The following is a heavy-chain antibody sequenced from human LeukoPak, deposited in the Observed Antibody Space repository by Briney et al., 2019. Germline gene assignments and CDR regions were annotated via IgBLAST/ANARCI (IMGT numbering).Heavy chain of an antibody. J-gene: IGHJ3*02. V-gene: IGHV4-30-4*01. CDR2: IYYSGST. D-gene: IGHD4-17*01. Sequence: SETLPLTCTVSGGSISSGDYYWSWIRQPPGKGLEWIGYIYYSGSTYYNPSLKSRVTISVDTSKNQFSLKLSSVTAADTAVYYCARGDYGDYPCFDIWGQGTMVTVSS. CDR3: ARGDYGDYPCFDI. CDR1: GGSISSGDYY.